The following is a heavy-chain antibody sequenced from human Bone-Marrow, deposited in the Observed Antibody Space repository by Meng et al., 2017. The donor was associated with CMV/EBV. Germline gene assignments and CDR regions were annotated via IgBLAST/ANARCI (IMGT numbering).Heavy chain of an antibody. Sequence: ASVKVSCKASGYTFTSYGISWVRQAPGQGLEWMGWISAYNGNTNYAQKLQGRVTMTTDTSTSTAYMELRSLRSDDTAVYYCARAPRYDYVWGSYRYTGGFDYWGQGTLVTVSS. CDR2: ISAYNGNT. J-gene: IGHJ4*02. CDR1: GYTFTSYG. D-gene: IGHD3-16*02. V-gene: IGHV1-18*01. CDR3: ARAPRYDYVWGSYRYTGGFDY.